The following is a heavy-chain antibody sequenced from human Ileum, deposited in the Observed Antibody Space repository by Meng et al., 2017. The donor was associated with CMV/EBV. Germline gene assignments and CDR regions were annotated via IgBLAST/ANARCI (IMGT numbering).Heavy chain of an antibody. V-gene: IGHV4-38-2*02. CDR1: GYSISSGYY. CDR2: MLHTGDT. D-gene: IGHD3-16*01. CDR3: ARGGAFDY. J-gene: IGHJ4*02. Sequence: GSLRLSCTVSGYSISSGYYWDWIRQPPGKGLEWIGSMLHTGDTYYSPSLKGRATISVDTSKNQFSLNLNSVAAADTAVYYCARGGAFDYWGQGARVTGSS.